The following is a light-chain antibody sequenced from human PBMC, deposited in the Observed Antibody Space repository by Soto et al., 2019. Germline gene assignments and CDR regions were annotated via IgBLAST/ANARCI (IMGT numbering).Light chain of an antibody. J-gene: IGLJ1*01. Sequence: QSALTQPASVSGSPGQSITISCTGTSSDVGGYNYVSWYQQHPGKAPNLMIYEVSNRPSGVSNRFSGPKSGNTASLTISGLQAEDEADYYCSSYTSSSTLDVFGTGTKLTVL. CDR3: SSYTSSSTLDV. CDR2: EVS. CDR1: SSDVGGYNY. V-gene: IGLV2-14*01.